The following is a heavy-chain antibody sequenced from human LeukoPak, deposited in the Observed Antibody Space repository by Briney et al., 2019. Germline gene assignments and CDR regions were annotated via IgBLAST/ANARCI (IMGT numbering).Heavy chain of an antibody. Sequence: SETLSLTCAVYGGSFSGYYWSWIRQPPGKGLEWIGEINHSGSTNYNPSLKSRVTISVDTSKNQFSLKLSSVTAADTAVYYCARHYHYYDSSGYYDAFDIWGQGIMVTVSS. J-gene: IGHJ3*02. CDR3: ARHYHYYDSSGYYDAFDI. V-gene: IGHV4-34*01. D-gene: IGHD3-22*01. CDR1: GGSFSGYY. CDR2: INHSGST.